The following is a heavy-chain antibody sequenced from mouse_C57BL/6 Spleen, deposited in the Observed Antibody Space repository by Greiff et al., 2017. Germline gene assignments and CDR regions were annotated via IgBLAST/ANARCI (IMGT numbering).Heavy chain of an antibody. D-gene: IGHD1-1*01. V-gene: IGHV1-15*01. J-gene: IGHJ2*01. CDR1: GYTFTDHE. Sequence: QVQLKESGAELVRPGASVTLSCKASGYTFTDHEMHWVKQTPVHGLEWIGAIDPETGGTAYNQKFKGKAILTADKSSSTAYMELRSLTSEDSAVYYCTGSSYDYWGQGTTLTVSS. CDR2: IDPETGGT. CDR3: TGSSYDY.